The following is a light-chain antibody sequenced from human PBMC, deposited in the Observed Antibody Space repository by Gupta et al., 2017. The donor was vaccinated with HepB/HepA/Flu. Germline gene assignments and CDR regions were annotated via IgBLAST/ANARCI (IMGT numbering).Light chain of an antibody. Sequence: QSVLTQPPSVSGAPRPRVTISCTGSSSNIGAGYDVHWYQQLPGTAPTLPISVNSNRPSGVPDRFAGSKSGTSDSPALTGLQAEDEAEDDCQSYASSMSGPWVFGGGTNLTVL. CDR3: QSYASSMSGPWV. CDR2: VNS. J-gene: IGLJ3*02. CDR1: SSNIGAGYD. V-gene: IGLV1-40*01.